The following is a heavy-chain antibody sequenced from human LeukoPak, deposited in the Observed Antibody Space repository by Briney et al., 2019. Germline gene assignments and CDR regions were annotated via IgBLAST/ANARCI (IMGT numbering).Heavy chain of an antibody. CDR1: GFTFSDYY. J-gene: IGHJ6*02. D-gene: IGHD3-10*01. Sequence: GASVKGYCKASGFTFSDYYMHWVRQAPGQGLEWMGWINPKTGDTHFAQKFQGRVTMTRDTSISTAYMELSRLRSDDTAIYYCARDLVDYFGSGNYYSHYSGLDVWGQGTTVTVPS. CDR2: INPKTGDT. V-gene: IGHV1-2*02. CDR3: ARDLVDYFGSGNYYSHYSGLDV.